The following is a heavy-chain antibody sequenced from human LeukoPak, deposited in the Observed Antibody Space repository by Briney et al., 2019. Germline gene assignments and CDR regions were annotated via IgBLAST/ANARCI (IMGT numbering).Heavy chain of an antibody. CDR2: ISAYNGHT. D-gene: IGHD3-22*01. CDR1: GYTFSSYG. CDR3: ARGLPPRRNYDSSGYYSYYFDY. J-gene: IGHJ4*02. Sequence: ASVKVSCKASGYTFSSYGISWVRQALGQGLEWMGWISAYNGHTIYAQKLQGRVTMTTDTSTSTAHMELRSLRSDDTAVYYCARGLPPRRNYDSSGYYSYYFDYWGQGTLVTVSS. V-gene: IGHV1-18*01.